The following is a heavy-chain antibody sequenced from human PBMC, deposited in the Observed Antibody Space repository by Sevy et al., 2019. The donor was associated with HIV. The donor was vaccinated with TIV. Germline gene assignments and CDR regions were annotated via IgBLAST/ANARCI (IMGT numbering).Heavy chain of an antibody. CDR2: ISSSGSSI. J-gene: IGHJ5*02. CDR1: GFTFNSYS. V-gene: IGHV3-48*04. CDR3: TRNGGAFDNGFDP. D-gene: IGHD2-8*01. Sequence: GGSLRLSCAASGFTFNSYSINWVRQAPGKGLEWVSKISSSGSSIYYADSVKGRFTISRDNAKNSLNLQMNSLRAEDTAVYYCTRNGGAFDNGFDPWGQGTLVTVSS.